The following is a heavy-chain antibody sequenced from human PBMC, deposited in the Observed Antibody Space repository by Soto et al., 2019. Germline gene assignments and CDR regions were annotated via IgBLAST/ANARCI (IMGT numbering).Heavy chain of an antibody. J-gene: IGHJ2*01. CDR3: AITPNCGDDCSAGIAGTYRFLDL. Sequence: EVQLLVSGGGLVQPGGSLSVSCAASGFTFRSYAMSWVRQAPGKGLEWVSAISGSGGSTYYADSVKGRFTISRDNSRNTLYLQMNSLRAEDTAVHYCAITPNCGDDCSAGIAGTYRFLDLWGRGTLVTVSS. CDR1: GFTFRSYA. CDR2: ISGSGGST. D-gene: IGHD2-21*02. V-gene: IGHV3-23*01.